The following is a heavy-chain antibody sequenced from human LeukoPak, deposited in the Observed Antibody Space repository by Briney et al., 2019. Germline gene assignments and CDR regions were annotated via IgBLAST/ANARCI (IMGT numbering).Heavy chain of an antibody. D-gene: IGHD3-16*01. J-gene: IGHJ4*02. V-gene: IGHV1-69*13. CDR3: ATSSHWGVMTKFDY. CDR2: IIPIFGTA. Sequence: ASVKVSCKASGGTFSSYAISWVRQAPGQGLEWMGGIIPIFGTANYAQKFQGRVTITADESTSTAYMELSSLRSEDTAVYYCATSSHWGVMTKFDYWGQGTLVTVSS. CDR1: GGTFSSYA.